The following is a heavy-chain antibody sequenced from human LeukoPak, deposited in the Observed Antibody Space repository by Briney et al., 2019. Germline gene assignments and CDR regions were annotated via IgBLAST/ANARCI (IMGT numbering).Heavy chain of an antibody. V-gene: IGHV3-23*01. J-gene: IGHJ4*02. D-gene: IGHD3-10*01. Sequence: GGSLRLSCAASGFTFSSYAMSWVRQAPGKGLEWASAISGSGGSTYYADSVKGRFTISRDNSKNTLYLQMNSLRAEDTAVYYCAKDPYYYGSGRPFDYWGQGTLVTVSP. CDR3: AKDPYYYGSGRPFDY. CDR2: ISGSGGST. CDR1: GFTFSSYA.